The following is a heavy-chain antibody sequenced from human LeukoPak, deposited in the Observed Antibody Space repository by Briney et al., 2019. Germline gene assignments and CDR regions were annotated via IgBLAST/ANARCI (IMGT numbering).Heavy chain of an antibody. CDR2: IYYSGST. J-gene: IGHJ5*02. Sequence: TLSLTCTVSGDAISSYYWSWIRQPPGKGLEWIGYIYYSGSTYYNPSLKSRVTISVDTSKNQFSLKLSSVTAADTAVYYCATLPSIAARGFWFDPWGQGTLVTVSS. D-gene: IGHD6-6*01. V-gene: IGHV4-59*12. CDR3: ATLPSIAARGFWFDP. CDR1: GDAISSYY.